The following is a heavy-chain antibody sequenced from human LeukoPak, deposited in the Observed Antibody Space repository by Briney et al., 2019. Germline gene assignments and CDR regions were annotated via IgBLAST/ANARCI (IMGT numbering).Heavy chain of an antibody. CDR3: AKYSRLRYFDWLFHGLYFDY. CDR2: IRSKANTYAT. V-gene: IGHV3-73*01. CDR1: GFTFSGSA. J-gene: IGHJ4*02. D-gene: IGHD3-9*01. Sequence: GGSLSLSCAASGFTFSGSAIHWVRQASGKGLEWLGRIRSKANTYATAYGASVEGRFTISRDNSKNTLYLQMNSLSAEDTAVYYCAKYSRLRYFDWLFHGLYFDYWGQGTLVTVSS.